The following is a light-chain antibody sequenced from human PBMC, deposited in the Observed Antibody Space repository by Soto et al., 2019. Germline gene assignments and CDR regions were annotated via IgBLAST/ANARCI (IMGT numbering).Light chain of an antibody. J-gene: IGLJ1*01. CDR1: SSNIGAGYD. Sequence: QSVLTQPPSVSGAPGQRVTISCTGSSSNIGAGYDVYWYQQFPGTAPKLLIFGNGDRPSGVPDRFSGSKSGTSASLAITGLQAEDEADYYCQSYDSSLSGHYVFGTGTKVTVL. V-gene: IGLV1-40*01. CDR3: QSYDSSLSGHYV. CDR2: GNG.